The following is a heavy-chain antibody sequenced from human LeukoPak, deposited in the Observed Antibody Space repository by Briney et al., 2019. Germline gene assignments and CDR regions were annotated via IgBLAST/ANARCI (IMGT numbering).Heavy chain of an antibody. Sequence: SETLSLTCTVSGDSVISGTSFWGRIRQHPGQGLEWVGYIHHSGHTYDNPSLQSRVIISMDKSKNQFSLKLNSVTAADTAVYYCARYCSSTSCPFDYWGQGALVTVSS. D-gene: IGHD2-2*01. CDR3: ARYCSSTSCPFDY. CDR2: IHHSGHT. J-gene: IGHJ4*02. V-gene: IGHV4-31*03. CDR1: GDSVISGTSF.